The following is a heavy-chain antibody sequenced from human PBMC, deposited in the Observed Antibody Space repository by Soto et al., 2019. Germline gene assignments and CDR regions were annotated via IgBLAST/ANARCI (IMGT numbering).Heavy chain of an antibody. CDR1: GFVFNNYG. CDR3: AKDLFRLSDGYNFADY. J-gene: IGHJ4*02. D-gene: IGHD5-12*01. Sequence: SLRLSCAASGFVFNNYGMHWVRQAPGKGLDWVAAISYDGSYKFYADAVQGRFTISRDNSKNTLYLQMNSLRSEDTAVYYCAKDLFRLSDGYNFADYWGPGALVTVSS. V-gene: IGHV3-30*18. CDR2: ISYDGSYK.